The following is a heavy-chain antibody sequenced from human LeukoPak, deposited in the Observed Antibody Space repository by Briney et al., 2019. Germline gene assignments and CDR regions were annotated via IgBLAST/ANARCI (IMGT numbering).Heavy chain of an antibody. D-gene: IGHD1-26*01. CDR1: GGSISRYY. V-gene: IGHV4-4*07. Sequence: PSETLSLACTVAGGSISRYYGSWIRQPAGRGLEWIGRMFTSGSPNYNPSLKSRVTMSVDTSKNQFSLKLSSVTAADTAVYYCARVGEVGATYFDYWGQGTLVTVSS. CDR3: ARVGEVGATYFDY. J-gene: IGHJ4*02. CDR2: MFTSGSP.